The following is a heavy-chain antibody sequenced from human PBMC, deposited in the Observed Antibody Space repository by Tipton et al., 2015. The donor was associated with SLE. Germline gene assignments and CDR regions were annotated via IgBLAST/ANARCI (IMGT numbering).Heavy chain of an antibody. D-gene: IGHD3-22*01. CDR2: INHSGNT. CDR1: GGSFSGYY. CDR3: ARGPDYYDSSGCPY. J-gene: IGHJ4*02. V-gene: IGHV4-34*01. Sequence: TLSLTCAVYGGSFSGYYWSWIRQPPGKGLEWIGEINHSGNTNYNPSLKSRVTISVDTSKNQFSLKLSSVTAADTAVYYWARGPDYYDSSGCPYWGQGTLVTVSS.